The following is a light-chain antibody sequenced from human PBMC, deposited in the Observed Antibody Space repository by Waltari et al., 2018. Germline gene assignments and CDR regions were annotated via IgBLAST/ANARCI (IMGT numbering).Light chain of an antibody. V-gene: IGKV3-11*01. CDR1: QSIDIS. CDR3: QQRSSWPLT. Sequence: EIVLTQSPATLSLSPGERATLSCRASQSIDISLAWYLQKPGQAPRLLIYDASNRATGIPARFSGSGSGTDFTLTISSLEPEDFAIYYCQQRSSWPLTFGGGTEVEIK. CDR2: DAS. J-gene: IGKJ4*01.